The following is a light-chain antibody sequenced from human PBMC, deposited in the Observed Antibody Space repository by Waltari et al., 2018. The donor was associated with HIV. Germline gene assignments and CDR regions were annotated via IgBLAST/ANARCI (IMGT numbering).Light chain of an antibody. CDR3: QSFDSSLSGYV. V-gene: IGLV1-40*01. CDR2: VNA. CDR1: SSNIGAGFA. J-gene: IGLJ1*01. Sequence: QSVLTQPPSVSGAPGQRVTISCTGSSSNIGAGFAFLWYQQLPGTAPHLLIYVNATWPSGVPDRFSGSRSGASASLAITGLQAEDEADYYCQSFDSSLSGYVFGTGTKVTVL.